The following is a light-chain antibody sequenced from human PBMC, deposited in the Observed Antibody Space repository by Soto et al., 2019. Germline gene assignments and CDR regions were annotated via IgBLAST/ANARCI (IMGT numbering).Light chain of an antibody. CDR3: GAWDDTGTGHWV. CDR1: RSNIGNNI. CDR2: ITE. J-gene: IGLJ3*02. Sequence: QAVLTQPPSASGTPGQVITISCSGSRSNIGNNIVTWYQQFPGAAPKVVIYITEQRPSGVPDRFSGSKSGTSASLAISGLQPEDEADYYCGAWDDTGTGHWVFGGGTKVTVL. V-gene: IGLV1-44*01.